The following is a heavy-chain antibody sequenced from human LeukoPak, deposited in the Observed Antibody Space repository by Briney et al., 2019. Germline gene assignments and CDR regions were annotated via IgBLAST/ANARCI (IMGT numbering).Heavy chain of an antibody. J-gene: IGHJ3*02. D-gene: IGHD3-22*01. Sequence: GGSLRLSCAASGLTFSGSAMHWVRQASGKGLEWVGRIRSKANSYATAYAASVKGRFTISRDDSKNTTYLQMNSLKTEDTAVYYCTRARSSGYYYEDAFDIWGQGTMVTVSS. CDR3: TRARSSGYYYEDAFDI. CDR2: IRSKANSYAT. CDR1: GLTFSGSA. V-gene: IGHV3-73*01.